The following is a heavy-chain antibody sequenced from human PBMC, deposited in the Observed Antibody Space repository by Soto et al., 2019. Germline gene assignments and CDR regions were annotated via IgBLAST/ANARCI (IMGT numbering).Heavy chain of an antibody. V-gene: IGHV2-5*02. J-gene: IGHJ4*02. CDR3: ADLVVAWITYYFDS. CDR1: GFSLSTRGVG. D-gene: IGHD2-15*01. Sequence: QITLKEYGPTLVKPTQTLTLTCTFSGFSLSTRGVGVGWIRQPPGKALEWLTFIYWDDDKRNSPFLKSRLTITKDTSKTQAVLTMTNMDPVDTATYYCADLVVAWITYYFDSWGQGTLVTVSS. CDR2: IYWDDDK.